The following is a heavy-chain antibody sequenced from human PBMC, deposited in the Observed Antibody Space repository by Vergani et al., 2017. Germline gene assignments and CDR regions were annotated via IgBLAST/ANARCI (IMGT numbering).Heavy chain of an antibody. Sequence: QVQLQQWGAGLLKPSETLSLTCAVYGGSFSGYYWSWIRQPPWKGLEWIGEINHSGSTNYNPSLKSRVTISVDTSKNQFSLKLSSVTAADTAVYYCARGGSGWYSLYYYGMDVWGQGTTVTVSS. CDR3: ARGGSGWYSLYYYGMDV. V-gene: IGHV4-34*01. D-gene: IGHD6-19*01. CDR1: GGSFSGYY. CDR2: INHSGST. J-gene: IGHJ6*02.